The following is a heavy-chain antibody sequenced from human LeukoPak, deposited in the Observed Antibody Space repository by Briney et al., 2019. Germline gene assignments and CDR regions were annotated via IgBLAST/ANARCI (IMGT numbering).Heavy chain of an antibody. J-gene: IGHJ3*02. V-gene: IGHV3-23*01. D-gene: IGHD3-22*01. Sequence: GGSLRLSCAASGFTFSSNAMSWVRQAPGKGLECVSAISGSTGSTFYADSVRGRFTISRDNSKNTLYLQMNSLRAEDTPVYYCAKVTVRYYYDSSGYYPDPFDIWGQGTMVTVSS. CDR1: GFTFSSNA. CDR3: AKVTVRYYYDSSGYYPDPFDI. CDR2: ISGSTGST.